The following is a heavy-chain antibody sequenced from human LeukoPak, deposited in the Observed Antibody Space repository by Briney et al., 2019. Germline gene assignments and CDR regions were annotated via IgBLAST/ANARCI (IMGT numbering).Heavy chain of an antibody. D-gene: IGHD3-10*01. Sequence: ASETLSLTCAVYGGSFSGYYWSWIRQPPGKGLEWIGEINHSGSTNYNPSLKSRVTISVDTSKNQFSLKLSSVTAADTAVYYCARGRGVRGVDFDYWGQGTLVTVSS. CDR2: INHSGST. V-gene: IGHV4-34*01. CDR1: GGSFSGYY. CDR3: ARGRGVRGVDFDY. J-gene: IGHJ4*02.